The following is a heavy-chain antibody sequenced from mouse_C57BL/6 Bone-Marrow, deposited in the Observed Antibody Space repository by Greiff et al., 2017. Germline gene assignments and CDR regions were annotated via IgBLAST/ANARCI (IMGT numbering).Heavy chain of an antibody. V-gene: IGHV1-9*01. CDR2: ILPGSGST. D-gene: IGHD2-4*01. CDR3: AREKRDYDLGAWFAY. Sequence: VQLQQSGAELMKPGASVKLSCKATGYTFTGYWIEWVKQRPGHGLEWIGEILPGSGSTNYNEKFKGKATFTADTSSNTAYMKLSSLTPEDSAIYYCAREKRDYDLGAWFAYWGQGTLVTVSA. J-gene: IGHJ3*01. CDR1: GYTFTGYW.